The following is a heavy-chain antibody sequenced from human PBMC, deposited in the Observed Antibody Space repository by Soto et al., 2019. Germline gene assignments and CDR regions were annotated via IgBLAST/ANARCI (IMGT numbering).Heavy chain of an antibody. CDR1: GFTFTSSA. CDR3: ARDRSSVVVVVAARAFDI. Sequence: SVKVSCKASGFTFTSSAVQWVRQARGQRLEWIGWIVVGSGNTNYAQKFQERVTITRDMSTSTAYMELSSLRSEDTAVYYCARDRSSVVVVVAARAFDIWGQGTMVTVSS. D-gene: IGHD2-15*01. CDR2: IVVGSGNT. J-gene: IGHJ3*02. V-gene: IGHV1-58*01.